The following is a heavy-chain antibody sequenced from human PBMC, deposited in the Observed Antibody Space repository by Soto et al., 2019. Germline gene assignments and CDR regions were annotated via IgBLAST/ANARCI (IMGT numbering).Heavy chain of an antibody. D-gene: IGHD3-10*01. CDR2: ISTHNGNT. CDR1: GYTFTSYG. CDR3: ARGWFGELRSYYYYHMDV. Sequence: ASVKVSCKASGYTFTSYGISWVRQAPGQGLEWMGWISTHNGNTNYAQTFQGRVTMTTDTSTSTGYMELRSLRSDDTAVYYCARGWFGELRSYYYYHMDVWGKGTTVTVSS. J-gene: IGHJ6*03. V-gene: IGHV1-18*01.